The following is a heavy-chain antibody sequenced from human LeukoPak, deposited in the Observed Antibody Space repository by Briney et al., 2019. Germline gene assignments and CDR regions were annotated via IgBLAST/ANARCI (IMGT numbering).Heavy chain of an antibody. D-gene: IGHD3-3*01. V-gene: IGHV4-61*02. CDR2: IYTSGST. J-gene: IGHJ4*02. Sequence: SETLSLTCTVSGGSISSGSYYWSWIRQPAGKGLEWIGRIYTSGSTNYNPSLKSRVTISVDTSKNQFSLKLSSVTAADTAVCYCARGYGFWSGYSDYYFDYWGQGTLVTVSS. CDR1: GGSISSGSYY. CDR3: ARGYGFWSGYSDYYFDY.